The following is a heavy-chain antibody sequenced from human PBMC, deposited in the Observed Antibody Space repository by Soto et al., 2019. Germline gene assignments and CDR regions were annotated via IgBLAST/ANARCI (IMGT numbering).Heavy chain of an antibody. D-gene: IGHD2-2*01. CDR2: INPNSGGT. J-gene: IGHJ6*02. V-gene: IGHV1-2*04. CDR3: ARDRAVPAAIPYYYYYGMDV. Sequence: ASVKVSCKASGYTFTGYYMHWVRQAPGQGLEWMGWINPNSGGTNYAQKFQGWVTMTRDTSISTAYMELSRLRSDDTAAYYCARDRAVPAAIPYYYYYGMDVWGQGTTVTVSS. CDR1: GYTFTGYY.